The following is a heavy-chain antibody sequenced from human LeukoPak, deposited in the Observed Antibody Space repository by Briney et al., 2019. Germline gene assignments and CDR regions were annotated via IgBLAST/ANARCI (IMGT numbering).Heavy chain of an antibody. CDR1: GGSISSRSYY. CDR3: ARLRGATVAHNWFDP. CDR2: IYYSGST. D-gene: IGHD6-19*01. Sequence: SETLSLTCTVSGGSISSRSYYWGWIRQPPGKGLEWIGSIYYSGSTYYNPPLQSRVTISVDTSKNQCSLRLSSVTAADTAVYYCARLRGATVAHNWFDPWGQGTLVTVSS. J-gene: IGHJ5*02. V-gene: IGHV4-39*01.